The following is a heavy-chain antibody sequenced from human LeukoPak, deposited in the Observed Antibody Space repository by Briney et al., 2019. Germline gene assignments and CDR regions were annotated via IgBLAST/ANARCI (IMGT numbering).Heavy chain of an antibody. D-gene: IGHD3-10*01. V-gene: IGHV3-23*01. CDR1: GFSFGIYA. Sequence: GGSLRLSCTASGFSFGIYAMGWVRQAPGKGLEWVSTSSGSGGGTHYADSVKGRFTISRDHSKNTLYLQMNSLRAEDTAVYYCAKDSVRWFGESFDYWGQGTLVTVSS. J-gene: IGHJ4*02. CDR3: AKDSVRWFGESFDY. CDR2: SSGSGGGT.